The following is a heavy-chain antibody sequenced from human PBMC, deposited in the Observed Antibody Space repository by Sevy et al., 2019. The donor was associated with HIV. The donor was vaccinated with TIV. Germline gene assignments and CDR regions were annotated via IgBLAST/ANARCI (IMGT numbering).Heavy chain of an antibody. CDR3: ARGGYCSSTSCLHNWFDP. CDR1: GGTFSSYA. V-gene: IGHV1-69*13. J-gene: IGHJ5*02. D-gene: IGHD2-2*01. CDR2: IIPIFGTA. Sequence: ASVKVSCKASGGTFSSYAISWVRQAPGQGLEWMGGIIPIFGTANYAQKFQGRVTITADESTSIAYMELSSLRSEDTAVYYCARGGYCSSTSCLHNWFDPWGQGTLVTVSS.